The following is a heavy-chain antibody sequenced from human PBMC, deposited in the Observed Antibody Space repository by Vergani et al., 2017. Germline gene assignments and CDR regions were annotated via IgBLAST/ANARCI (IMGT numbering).Heavy chain of an antibody. CDR1: GFTFSSYG. Sequence: QVQLVESGGGVVQPGRSLRLSCAASGFTFSSYGMHWVRQAPGKGLEWVAVIWYDGSNKYYADSVKGRFTISRDNSKNTLYLQMNSLRAEDTAVYYCAKLWGIAVAGMGYWGQGTLVTVSS. CDR2: IWYDGSNK. J-gene: IGHJ4*02. D-gene: IGHD6-19*01. CDR3: AKLWGIAVAGMGY. V-gene: IGHV3-33*06.